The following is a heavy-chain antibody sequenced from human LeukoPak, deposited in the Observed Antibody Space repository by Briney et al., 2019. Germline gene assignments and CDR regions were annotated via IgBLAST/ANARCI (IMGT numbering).Heavy chain of an antibody. D-gene: IGHD2-15*01. J-gene: IGHJ2*01. CDR3: ARVRGYCSGGRCYYHWYFDL. CDR1: GGSISSNSFY. Sequence: SETLSLTCTVSGGSISSNSFYWGWIRQPPGKGLEWIGTIYHSGSTYYNPSLKSRVTISVDTSKSQFSLKLSSVTAADTAVYYCARVRGYCSGGRCYYHWYFDLWGRGTLVTVSS. V-gene: IGHV4-39*07. CDR2: IYHSGST.